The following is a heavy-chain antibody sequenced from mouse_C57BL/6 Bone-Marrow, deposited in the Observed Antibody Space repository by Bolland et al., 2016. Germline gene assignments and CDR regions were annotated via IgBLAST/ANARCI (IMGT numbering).Heavy chain of an antibody. CDR2: NPNYGTT. J-gene: IGHJ3*01. V-gene: IGHV1-39*01. Sequence: NPNYGTTSYNQKFKGKATLTVDQSSRTAYMQLNSLTSEDSAVYYCARIGGAWFAYWGQGTLV. CDR3: ARIGGAWFAY.